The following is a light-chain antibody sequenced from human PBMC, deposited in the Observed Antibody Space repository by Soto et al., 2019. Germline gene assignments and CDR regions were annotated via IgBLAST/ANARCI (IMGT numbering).Light chain of an antibody. CDR3: AEWDDSMTGYV. J-gene: IGLJ1*01. CDR2: DDN. CDR1: NSNIGSNT. Sequence: QSVLTQPPSAYGTPGQRVTISCSGGNSNIGSNTVNWYQQLPGTAPKLLIFDDNQRPSGVHDRFSGSKSGASASLAISGLQSEDEADYYCAEWDDSMTGYVFGTGSKV. V-gene: IGLV1-44*01.